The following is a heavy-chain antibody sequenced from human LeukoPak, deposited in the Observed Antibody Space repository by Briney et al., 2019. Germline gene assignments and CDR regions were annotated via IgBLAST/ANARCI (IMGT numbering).Heavy chain of an antibody. D-gene: IGHD3-3*01. CDR2: MSPNSGNT. Sequence: GASVKVSCKASGYTFTSYDINWVRQATGQGLEWMGWMSPNSGNTGYAQKFQGRVTITRNTSISTAYMELSSLRSEDTAVYYCARALGDFWSGYYLYYYYYMDVWGKGTTVTVSS. CDR1: GYTFTSYD. CDR3: ARALGDFWSGYYLYYYYYMDV. V-gene: IGHV1-8*03. J-gene: IGHJ6*03.